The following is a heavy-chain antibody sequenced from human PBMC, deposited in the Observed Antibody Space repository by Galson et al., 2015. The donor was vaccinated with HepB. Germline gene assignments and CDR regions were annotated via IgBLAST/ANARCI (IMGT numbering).Heavy chain of an antibody. CDR2: IRGSSSTI. CDR1: GFTFSSYS. J-gene: IGHJ4*02. D-gene: IGHD1-1*01. V-gene: IGHV3-48*04. Sequence: SLRLSCAASGFTFSSYSMNWVRQAPGKGLEWVSYIRGSSSTIYYADSVKGRFTISRDNAKNSLYLQMNSLRAEDTAVYYCAGTTTGTARFDYWGQGTLVTVSS. CDR3: AGTTTGTARFDY.